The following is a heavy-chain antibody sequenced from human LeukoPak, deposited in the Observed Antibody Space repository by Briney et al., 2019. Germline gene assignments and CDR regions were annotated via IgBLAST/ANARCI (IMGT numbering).Heavy chain of an antibody. V-gene: IGHV3-9*01. J-gene: IGHJ4*02. Sequence: PGGSLRLSCAASGFTFDDYGMHWVRQAPGKGLEWVSGISWNSGSKGYADPVKGRFTISRDNTKNSLYLQMNSLRAEDTAVHYCARDQWELRAFDYWGQGTLVTVSS. CDR3: ARDQWELRAFDY. D-gene: IGHD1-26*01. CDR1: GFTFDDYG. CDR2: ISWNSGSK.